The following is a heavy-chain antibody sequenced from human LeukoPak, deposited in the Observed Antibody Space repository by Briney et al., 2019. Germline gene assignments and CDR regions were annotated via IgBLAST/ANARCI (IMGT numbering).Heavy chain of an antibody. CDR1: GFTFSSYE. CDR2: ISSSGSTI. Sequence: PGGSLRLSCAASGFTFSSYEMNWVRQAPGKGLEWVSYISSSGSTIYYADSVKGRLTISRDNSKNSLYLQMNSLRAEDTAVYYCARDPAQHNIQFYGMDVWGQGTTVTVSS. D-gene: IGHD4-11*01. V-gene: IGHV3-48*03. J-gene: IGHJ6*02. CDR3: ARDPAQHNIQFYGMDV.